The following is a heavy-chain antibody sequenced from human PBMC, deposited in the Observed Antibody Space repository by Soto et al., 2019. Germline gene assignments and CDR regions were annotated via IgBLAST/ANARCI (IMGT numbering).Heavy chain of an antibody. CDR3: ARGYVVPLDY. CDR1: GGSISSGGYS. J-gene: IGHJ4*02. D-gene: IGHD2-21*01. V-gene: IGHV4-30-2*01. Sequence: QLQLQESGSGLVKPSQTLSLTCAVSGGSISSGGYSWSWIQQPPGKGLEWIGYIYHSGRTSYNPYLKSLVTISVDRSKNQSSLKLSSVTAADTAVSYGARGYVVPLDYWGQGTLVTVSS. CDR2: IYHSGRT.